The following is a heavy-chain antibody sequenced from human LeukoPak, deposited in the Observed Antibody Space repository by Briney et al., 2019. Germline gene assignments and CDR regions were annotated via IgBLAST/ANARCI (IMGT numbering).Heavy chain of an antibody. CDR3: ARVIVGATTGSSFDY. D-gene: IGHD1-26*01. Sequence: GASAKVSCKASGYTFAGYYMHWVRQAPGQGLEWMGWINPNSGGTNYAQKFQGRVTMTRDTSISTAYMELSRLRSDDTAVYYCARVIVGATTGSSFDYWGQGTLVTVSS. CDR1: GYTFAGYY. V-gene: IGHV1-2*02. CDR2: INPNSGGT. J-gene: IGHJ4*02.